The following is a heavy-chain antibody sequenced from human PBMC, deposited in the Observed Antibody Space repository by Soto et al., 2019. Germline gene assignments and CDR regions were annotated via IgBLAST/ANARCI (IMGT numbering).Heavy chain of an antibody. CDR2: IIPMFGAP. V-gene: IGHV1-69*01. CDR3: ARGRDQPPVGLYFDS. CDR1: GDAFTNYI. Sequence: QVQLVQSGAEVKKPGSSVKVSCKASGDAFTNYIFDWVRQAPGQGLEWMGGIIPMFGAPKYAQTFQDRVTISADVSTGTAYLELTSLRFDDTAVYYCARGRDQPPVGLYFDSWGEGTRVTISS. D-gene: IGHD1-26*01. J-gene: IGHJ4*02.